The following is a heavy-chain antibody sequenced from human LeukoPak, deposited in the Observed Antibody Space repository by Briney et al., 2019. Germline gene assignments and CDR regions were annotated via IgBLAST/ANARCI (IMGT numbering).Heavy chain of an antibody. CDR3: AKGVAAASVYGMDV. Sequence: GGSLRLSCAASGFTFSSYAMSWVRQAPGKGLEWVSAISGSGGSTYFANSVKGRFTISRDNSKNTLYLQMNSLRAEDTAVYYCAKGVAAASVYGMDVWGQGTTVTVSS. D-gene: IGHD6-13*01. J-gene: IGHJ6*02. CDR1: GFTFSSYA. CDR2: ISGSGGST. V-gene: IGHV3-23*01.